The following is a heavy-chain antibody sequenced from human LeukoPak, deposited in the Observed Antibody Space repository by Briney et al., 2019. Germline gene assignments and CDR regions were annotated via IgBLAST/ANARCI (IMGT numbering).Heavy chain of an antibody. J-gene: IGHJ6*03. Sequence: SETLSLTCTVSGGSISSYYWSWIRQPPGKGLEWIGYIYTSGSTNYNPSLKSRVTISVDTSKNQFSLKLSSVTAADTAVYYCASTPGIAVAGDNYYYYYYMDVWGKGTTVTVSS. V-gene: IGHV4-4*09. D-gene: IGHD6-19*01. CDR2: IYTSGST. CDR3: ASTPGIAVAGDNYYYYYYMDV. CDR1: GGSISSYY.